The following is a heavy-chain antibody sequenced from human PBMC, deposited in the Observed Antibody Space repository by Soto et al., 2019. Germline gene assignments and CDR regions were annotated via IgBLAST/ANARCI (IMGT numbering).Heavy chain of an antibody. CDR1: GYTFTSYY. CDR3: AREWLRRDYYYGMDV. CDR2: INPSGGST. D-gene: IGHD5-12*01. J-gene: IGHJ6*02. V-gene: IGHV1-46*01. Sequence: ASVKVSCKASGYTFTSYYMHWVRQAPGQGLEWMGIINPSGGSTSYAQKFQGRVTMTRDTSTSTVYMELSSLRSEDTAVYYCAREWLRRDYYYGMDVWGQGTTVTVSS.